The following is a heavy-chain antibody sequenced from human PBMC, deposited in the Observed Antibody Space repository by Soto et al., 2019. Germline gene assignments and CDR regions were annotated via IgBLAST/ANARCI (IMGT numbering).Heavy chain of an antibody. J-gene: IGHJ4*02. Sequence: PVGFLRLSCAASGFTFSTYALSWVRQAPGKGLEWVSAISANGQGIYYADSVRGRFTISRDNSKNTIFLHMDSLRAEDTAVYYCAKDRNYPRDQFHYWGQGTLVTVSS. D-gene: IGHD1-7*01. V-gene: IGHV3-23*01. CDR3: AKDRNYPRDQFHY. CDR2: ISANGQGI. CDR1: GFTFSTYA.